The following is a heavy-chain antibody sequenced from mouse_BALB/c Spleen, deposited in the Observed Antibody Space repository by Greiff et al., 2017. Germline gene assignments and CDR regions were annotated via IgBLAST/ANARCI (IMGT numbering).Heavy chain of an antibody. V-gene: IGHV1-14*01. CDR1: GYTFTSYV. CDR3: ARGHYGNWGDY. D-gene: IGHD2-1*01. Sequence: VQLKESGPELVKPGASVKMSCKASGYTFTSYVMHWVKQKPGQGLEWIGYINPYNDGTKYNEKFKGKATLTSDKSSSTAYMELSSLTSEDSAVYYCARGHYGNWGDYWGQGTSVTVSS. CDR2: INPYNDGT. J-gene: IGHJ4*01.